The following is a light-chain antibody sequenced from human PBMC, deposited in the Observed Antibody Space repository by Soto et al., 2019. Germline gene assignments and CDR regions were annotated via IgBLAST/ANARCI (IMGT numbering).Light chain of an antibody. CDR1: QSVSSGA. V-gene: IGKV3-20*01. J-gene: IGKJ2*01. CDR3: QQYGSSPRT. CDR2: GAS. Sequence: ESVLTQSPGTLSLSPGERATLSCRASQSVSSGALAWYQQKPGQAPRLLIYGASSRATGIPDRFSGRGSETDFTLTISRLEPEDFAVYFCQQYGSSPRTYGQGTNLEI.